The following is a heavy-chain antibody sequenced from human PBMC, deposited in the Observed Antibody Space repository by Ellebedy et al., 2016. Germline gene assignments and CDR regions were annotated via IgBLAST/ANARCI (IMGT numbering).Heavy chain of an antibody. CDR2: ITDSGGNT. J-gene: IGHJ4*02. D-gene: IGHD5-18*01. V-gene: IGHV3-23*01. CDR3: AKRRSRLRTIDY. CDR1: GFTFGSYA. Sequence: GESLKISXAASGFTFGSYAMSWVRQAPGKGLEWVSVITDSGGNTNYADSVKDRFTISRDNSKNTLYLQMNSLRAEDTAVYYCAKRRSRLRTIDYWGQGTLVTVSS.